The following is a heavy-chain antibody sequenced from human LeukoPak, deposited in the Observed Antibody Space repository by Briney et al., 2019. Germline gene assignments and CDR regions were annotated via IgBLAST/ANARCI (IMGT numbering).Heavy chain of an antibody. CDR3: ARDRSQDCTNGVCRAFDI. CDR2: YSGGST. J-gene: IGHJ3*02. V-gene: IGHV3-66*01. Sequence: GGSLRLSCAASGFTVSSNYMSWVRQAPGKGLEWVSVYSGGSTYYADSVKGRFTISRDNYKNTLYLQMNSLRAEDTAVYYCARDRSQDCTNGVCRAFDIWGQGTMVTVSS. D-gene: IGHD2-8*01. CDR1: GFTVSSNY.